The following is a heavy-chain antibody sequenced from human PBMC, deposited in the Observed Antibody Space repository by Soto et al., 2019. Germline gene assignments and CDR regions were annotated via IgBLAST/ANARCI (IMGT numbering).Heavy chain of an antibody. D-gene: IGHD2-15*01. CDR1: GYSISSGYH. V-gene: IGHV4-38-2*02. CDR2: VHYSGNT. Sequence: PSETLSLTCTVSGYSISSGYHWAWIRQPPGKGLEWLRSVHYSGNTYYNPSLKSRLTISVDKSKNQFSLNLSSVTAADTAVYYCARQDRVVAEGRWFDPWGQGTLVTVSS. J-gene: IGHJ5*02. CDR3: ARQDRVVAEGRWFDP.